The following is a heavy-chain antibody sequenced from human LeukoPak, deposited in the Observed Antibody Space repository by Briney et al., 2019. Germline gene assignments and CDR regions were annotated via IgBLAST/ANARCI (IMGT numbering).Heavy chain of an antibody. J-gene: IGHJ5*02. CDR2: ISAYSGNT. CDR3: ARGLVPAAICWWFDP. CDR1: GCTFTSYG. Sequence: ASVTVSCKASGCTFTSYGISWVRQAPGQGLEWMGWISAYSGNTNYAQKLQGRVTMTTSPSTSTAYMELRSLRSDDTAVYYCARGLVPAAICWWFDPWGQGTLVTVSS. V-gene: IGHV1-18*01. D-gene: IGHD2-2*02.